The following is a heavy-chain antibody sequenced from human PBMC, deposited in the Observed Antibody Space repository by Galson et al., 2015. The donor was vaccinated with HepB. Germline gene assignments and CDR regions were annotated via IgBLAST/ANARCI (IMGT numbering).Heavy chain of an antibody. CDR2: ISGSGGST. J-gene: IGHJ2*01. D-gene: IGHD1-26*01. Sequence: SLRLSCAASGFTFSSYAMSWVRQAPGKGLEWVSAISGSGGSTYYADSVKGRFTISRDNSKNTLYLQMNSLRAEDTAVYYCAKGRGLPCWYYALRGRGTLVTVSS. V-gene: IGHV3-23*01. CDR1: GFTFSSYA. CDR3: AKGRGLPCWYYAL.